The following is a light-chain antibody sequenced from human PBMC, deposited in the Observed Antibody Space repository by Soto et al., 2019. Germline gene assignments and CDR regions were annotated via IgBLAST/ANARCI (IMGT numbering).Light chain of an antibody. V-gene: IGKV2-28*01. CDR1: QSLLVINGYTY. CDR2: WGF. J-gene: IGKJ1*01. CDR3: MQSLRTPKT. Sequence: DIVLTQSPLSLPVTPGEPASISCRSSQSLLVINGYTYLEWYLQKPGQSPQLLIYWGFNRASGVPDRFSGSGSRTDFTLKISRVEAEDVGVYYCMQSLRTPKTFGQGSKVEIK.